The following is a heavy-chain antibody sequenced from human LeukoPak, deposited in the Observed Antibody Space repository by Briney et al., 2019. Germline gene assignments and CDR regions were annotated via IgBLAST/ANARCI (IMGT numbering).Heavy chain of an antibody. J-gene: IGHJ4*02. CDR2: IRNKANSYET. CDR1: GFTFSGSA. D-gene: IGHD4-17*01. CDR3: TRPDYGVYDY. V-gene: IGHV3-73*01. Sequence: GGSLRLSCAASGFTFSGSAMHWVRQASGKGLEWVGRIRNKANSYETAYAASVKGRFTISRDDSKNTAYLQMNSLKTEDTAVYYCTRPDYGVYDYWGQGTLVTVSS.